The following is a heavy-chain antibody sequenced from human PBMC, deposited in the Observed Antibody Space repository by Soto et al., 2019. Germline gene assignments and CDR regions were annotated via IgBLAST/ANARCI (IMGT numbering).Heavy chain of an antibody. D-gene: IGHD2-2*01. Sequence: GASVKVSCKASGGTFSSYAISWVRQAPGQGLEWMGGIIPIFGTANYAQKFQGRVTITADESTSTAYMELSSLRSEDTAVYYCAREPDIVVVPAAIKPSGMDVWGQGTTVTVSS. CDR3: AREPDIVVVPAAIKPSGMDV. CDR2: IIPIFGTA. J-gene: IGHJ6*02. V-gene: IGHV1-69*13. CDR1: GGTFSSYA.